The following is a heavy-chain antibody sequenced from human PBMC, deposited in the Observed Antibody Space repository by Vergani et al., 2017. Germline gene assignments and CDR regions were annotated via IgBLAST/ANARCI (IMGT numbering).Heavy chain of an antibody. V-gene: IGHV3-74*03. J-gene: IGHJ5*01. Sequence: DVHLAESGGGFFQPGGSLRLSCSASGFSFNSYWMHWVRQVPGKGLLWVSRIKSDGSITAYADSVKGRFTISRDNAQNTLYLQMNSLRVEDTGVYYCGSARCIETCYMSKWLDSWVQGTLVTVSS. D-gene: IGHD3-9*01. CDR3: GSARCIETCYMSKWLDS. CDR2: IKSDGSIT. CDR1: GFSFNSYW.